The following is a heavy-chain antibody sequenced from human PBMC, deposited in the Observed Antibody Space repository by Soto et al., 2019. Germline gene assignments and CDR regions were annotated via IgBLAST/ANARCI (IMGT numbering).Heavy chain of an antibody. Sequence: QVQLVESGGGVVQPGRSLRLSCAASEFTFSSYGMHWVRQAPGKGLEWVAVIWYDGSNKYYADSVKGRLTISRDNSKNTLYLQMNSLRAEDTAVYYCAREDYGSGSFDYWGQGTLVTVSS. CDR3: AREDYGSGSFDY. CDR2: IWYDGSNK. V-gene: IGHV3-33*01. D-gene: IGHD3-10*01. CDR1: EFTFSSYG. J-gene: IGHJ4*02.